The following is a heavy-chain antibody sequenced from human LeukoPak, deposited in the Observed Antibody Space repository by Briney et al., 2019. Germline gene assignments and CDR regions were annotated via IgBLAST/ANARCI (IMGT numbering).Heavy chain of an antibody. CDR3: ASGGLYGSGSYSSQH. J-gene: IGHJ1*01. CDR2: ISSSSSYI. V-gene: IGHV3-21*01. CDR1: GFTFSSYS. Sequence: PGGSLRLSCAASGFTFSSYSMNWVRQVPGKGLEWVSSISSSSSYIYYADSVKGRFTISRDNAKNSLYLQMNSLRAEDTAVYYCASGGLYGSGSYSSQHWGQGTLVTVSS. D-gene: IGHD3-10*01.